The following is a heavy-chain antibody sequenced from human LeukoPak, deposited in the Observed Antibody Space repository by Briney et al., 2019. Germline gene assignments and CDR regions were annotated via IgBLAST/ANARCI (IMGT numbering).Heavy chain of an antibody. Sequence: GGSLRLSCAASGFTFSNAWMSWVRQAPGKGVEGVGRIKSKTDGGTTDYAAPVKGRFTISRDDSKNTLYLQMNSLKTEDTAVYYCTTGYCSRTSCYYFDYWGQGTLVTVSS. CDR2: IKSKTDGGTT. V-gene: IGHV3-15*01. CDR1: GFTFSNAW. CDR3: TTGYCSRTSCYYFDY. J-gene: IGHJ4*02. D-gene: IGHD2-2*01.